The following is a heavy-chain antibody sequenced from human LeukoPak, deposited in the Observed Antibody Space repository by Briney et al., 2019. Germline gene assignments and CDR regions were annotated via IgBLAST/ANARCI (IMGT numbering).Heavy chain of an antibody. Sequence: PGGSLRLSCTASGFTFGDYAMSWVRQAPGKGLEWVGFIRSKAYGGTTEYAASVKGRFTISRDDSKSIAYLQMNSLKTEDIAVYYCTRDKQWLADFDYWGQGTLVTVSS. CDR2: IRSKAYGGTT. CDR1: GFTFGDYA. CDR3: TRDKQWLADFDY. V-gene: IGHV3-49*04. D-gene: IGHD6-19*01. J-gene: IGHJ4*02.